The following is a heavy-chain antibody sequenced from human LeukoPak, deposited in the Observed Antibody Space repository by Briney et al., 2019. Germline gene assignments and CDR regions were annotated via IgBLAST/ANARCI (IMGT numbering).Heavy chain of an antibody. CDR2: ISGSGGST. CDR3: AKEGAAGSSWPTDPYYYYGMDV. CDR1: GFTFSSYA. V-gene: IGHV3-23*01. Sequence: PGGSLRLSCAASGFTFSSYAMSWVRQAPGKGLEWVSAISGSGGSTYYADSVKGRFTISRDNSKNTLYLQMNSLRAEDTAVYYCAKEGAAGSSWPTDPYYYYGMDVWGQGTTVTVSS. D-gene: IGHD6-13*01. J-gene: IGHJ6*02.